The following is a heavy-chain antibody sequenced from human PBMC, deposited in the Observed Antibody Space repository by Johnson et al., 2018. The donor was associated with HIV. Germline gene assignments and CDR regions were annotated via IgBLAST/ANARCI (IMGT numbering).Heavy chain of an antibody. D-gene: IGHD3-9*01. V-gene: IGHV3-7*05. CDR3: ARPPGRLRYFDWLEDDAFDI. CDR2: IKQDGSEK. J-gene: IGHJ3*02. Sequence: VQLVESGGGLVQPGGSLRLSGAVSGFTFSKYWITWVRQAPGKGLEWVANIKQDGSEKYFVDSVKGRFTISRDNAKNSRYLQMNSLRAEDTAVYYWARPPGRLRYFDWLEDDAFDIWGQGTMVTVSS. CDR1: GFTFSKYW.